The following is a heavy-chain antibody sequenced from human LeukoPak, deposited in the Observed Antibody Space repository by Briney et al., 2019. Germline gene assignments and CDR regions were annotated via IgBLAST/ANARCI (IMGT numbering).Heavy chain of an antibody. CDR1: GASISSYY. CDR3: ARARGGSGSYGHFDY. CDR2: IYSSGST. V-gene: IGHV4-4*07. Sequence: SETLSLTCTVSGASISSYYWTWIPQPAGEGLEWIRRIYSSGSTNYNPSLKSRVTMSLDTSKNQFSLRLSSVTAADTAVYYCARARGGSGSYGHFDYWGRGTLVTVSS. D-gene: IGHD1-26*01. J-gene: IGHJ4*02.